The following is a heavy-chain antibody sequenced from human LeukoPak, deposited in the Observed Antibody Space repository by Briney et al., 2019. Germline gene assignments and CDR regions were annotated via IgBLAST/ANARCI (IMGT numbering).Heavy chain of an antibody. D-gene: IGHD2-15*01. V-gene: IGHV3-48*01. CDR2: ISSSSSTI. CDR3: AKPYKPQPTYCSGGSCYSSRNDY. J-gene: IGHJ4*02. CDR1: GFTFSSYS. Sequence: PGGSLRLSCAASGFTFSSYSMNWVRQAPGKGLEWVSYISSSSSTIYYADSVKGRFTISRDNAKNSLYLQMNSLRAEDTAVYYCAKPYKPQPTYCSGGSCYSSRNDYWGQGTLVTVSS.